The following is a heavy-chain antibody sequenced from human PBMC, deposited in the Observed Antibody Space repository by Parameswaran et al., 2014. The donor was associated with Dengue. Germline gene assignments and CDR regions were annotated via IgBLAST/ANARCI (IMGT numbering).Heavy chain of an antibody. CDR3: AREVAAGGDY. CDR2: IYSGGST. Sequence: ESLKISCAASGFTVSSNYMSWVRQAPGKGLEWVSVIYSGGSTYYADSVKGRFTISRDNSKNTLYLQMNSLRAEDTAVYYCAREVAAGGDYWGQGTLVTVSS. D-gene: IGHD6-13*01. CDR1: GFTVSSNY. J-gene: IGHJ4*02. V-gene: IGHV3-66*02.